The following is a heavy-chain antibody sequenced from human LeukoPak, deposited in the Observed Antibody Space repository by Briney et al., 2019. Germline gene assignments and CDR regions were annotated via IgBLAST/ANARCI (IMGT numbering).Heavy chain of an antibody. CDR3: ARVDGYNYGSFDP. CDR2: IHYSGNS. D-gene: IGHD3-10*01. Sequence: KSSETLSLTCTVSGDSISSYYWGWIRQPPGKGLDWIGYIHYSGNSNYNPSLKSRVTISVDPSKNQFSLKLSSVTAADTAMYFCARVDGYNYGSFDPWGQGTLVTVSS. V-gene: IGHV4-59*01. CDR1: GDSISSYY. J-gene: IGHJ5*02.